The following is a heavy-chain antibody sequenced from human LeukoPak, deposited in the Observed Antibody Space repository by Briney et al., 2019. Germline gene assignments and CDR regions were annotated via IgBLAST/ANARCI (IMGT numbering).Heavy chain of an antibody. Sequence: GGSLRLSCAASGFTFSSYSMNWARQAPGKGLEWVSSISTTSRYIYYADSVKGRFTVSRDNAKNSLYLQMNSLRAEDTAVYYCARDPKIRFDYWGQGTLVTVSS. J-gene: IGHJ4*02. V-gene: IGHV3-21*01. CDR2: ISTTSRYI. CDR3: ARDPKIRFDY. CDR1: GFTFSSYS.